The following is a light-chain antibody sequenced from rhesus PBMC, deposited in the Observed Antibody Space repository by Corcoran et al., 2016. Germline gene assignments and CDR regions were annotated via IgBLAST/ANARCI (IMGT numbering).Light chain of an antibody. CDR2: KAA. CDR3: QQYSSRPPT. V-gene: IGKV1-22*01. J-gene: IGKJ4*01. Sequence: DIQMTQSPSSLSASVGDTVTITCRASQGISSWLAWYQQKPGKAPKLRSYKAASLQSGVPSRFRGLGSGTGFSLTVRSLQSEDFATYYCQQYSSRPPTFGGGTKVEL. CDR1: QGISSW.